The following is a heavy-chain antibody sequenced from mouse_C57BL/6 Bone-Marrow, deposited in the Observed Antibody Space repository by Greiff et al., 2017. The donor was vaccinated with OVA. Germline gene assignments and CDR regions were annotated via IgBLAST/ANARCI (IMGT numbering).Heavy chain of an antibody. CDR2: IYPRSGNT. D-gene: IGHD1-1*01. V-gene: IGHV1-81*01. CDR1: GYTFTSYG. CDR3: ARRPYYYGSRYYFDY. Sequence: QVQLQQSGAELARPGASVKLSCKASGYTFTSYGISWVKQRTGQGLEWIGEIYPRSGNTYYNEKFKGKATLTADKSSSTAYMELRSLTSEDSAVYFCARRPYYYGSRYYFDYWGQGTTLTVSS. J-gene: IGHJ2*01.